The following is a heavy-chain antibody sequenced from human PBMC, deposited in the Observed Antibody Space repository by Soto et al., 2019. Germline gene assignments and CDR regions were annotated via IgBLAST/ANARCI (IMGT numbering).Heavy chain of an antibody. CDR2: IWYDGSNK. J-gene: IGHJ4*02. CDR1: GFTFSSYG. D-gene: IGHD5-12*01. V-gene: IGHV3-33*01. Sequence: QVQLVESGGGVVQPGRSLRLSCAASGFTFSSYGMHWVRQAPGKGLEWVAVIWYDGSNKYYADSVKGRFTISRDNSKNTLYLQMNSLRAEDTAVYYCARDNGNLWLFDYWGQGTMVTVSS. CDR3: ARDNGNLWLFDY.